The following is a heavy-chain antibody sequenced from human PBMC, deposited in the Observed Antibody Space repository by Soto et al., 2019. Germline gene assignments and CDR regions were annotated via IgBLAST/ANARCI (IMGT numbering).Heavy chain of an antibody. CDR2: IYYSGST. CDR3: ARSGSGSGWL. CDR1: GGSVSSGHFY. J-gene: IGHJ4*02. V-gene: IGHV4-61*01. D-gene: IGHD6-19*01. Sequence: SETLSLTCTVSGGSVSSGHFYWSWIRQPPGKGLEWIGYIYYSGSTKYNPSLRSRVTILVDASKNQFSLKLTSVTAADTAVYYCARSGSGSGWLGGQGTLVTVSS.